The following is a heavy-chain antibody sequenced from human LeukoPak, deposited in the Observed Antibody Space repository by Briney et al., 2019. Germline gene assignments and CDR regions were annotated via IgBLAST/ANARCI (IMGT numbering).Heavy chain of an antibody. CDR1: GGSFSGYY. CDR3: ARGPGYYYDSSGYYLN. D-gene: IGHD3-22*01. Sequence: SETLSLTCAVYGGSFSGYYWSWIRQPPGKGLEWIGEINHSGSTNYNPSLKSRVTISVDTSKNQFSLKLSSVTAADTAVYYCARGPGYYYDSSGYYLNWGQGTLVTVSS. V-gene: IGHV4-34*01. J-gene: IGHJ4*02. CDR2: INHSGST.